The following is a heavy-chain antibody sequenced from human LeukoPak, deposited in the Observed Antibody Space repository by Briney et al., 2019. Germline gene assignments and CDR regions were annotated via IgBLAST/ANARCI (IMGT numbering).Heavy chain of an antibody. J-gene: IGHJ4*02. CDR3: RRGPNYYYDSRGYYRYAY. CDR1: GGSISSYY. V-gene: IGHV4-59*01. D-gene: IGHD3-22*01. CDR2: IYDSGST. Sequence: SETLSLTCTVSGGSISSYYWSWIRQPPGKGLEWIGYIYDSGSTNYNPSLKSRVTISVDTSKNQFSLKLSSVTAADTGVYYFRRGPNYYYDSRGYYRYAYWGQGTLVTVSS.